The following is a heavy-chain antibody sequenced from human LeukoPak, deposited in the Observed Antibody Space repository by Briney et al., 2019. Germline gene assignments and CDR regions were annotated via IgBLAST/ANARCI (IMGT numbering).Heavy chain of an antibody. CDR2: IIPILGIA. V-gene: IGHV1-69*04. CDR1: GGTFSSYA. J-gene: IGHJ4*02. D-gene: IGHD3-22*01. CDR3: ARLGPDSSGYPPRH. Sequence: SVKVSCKASGGTFSSYAISWVRQAPGQGLEWMGRIIPILGIANYAQKFQGRVTITADKSTSTAYMELSSLRSEDTAVYYCARLGPDSSGYPPRHWGQGTLVTVSS.